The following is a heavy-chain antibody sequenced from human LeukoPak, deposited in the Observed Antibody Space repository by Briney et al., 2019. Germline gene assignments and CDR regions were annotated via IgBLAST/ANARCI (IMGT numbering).Heavy chain of an antibody. CDR3: ARDGYSDSSGYDYPPSV. J-gene: IGHJ4*02. Sequence: ASETLSLTCTVSGGSISSYYWSRIRQPPGKGLEWIGYMSYSGTSSYNPSLRSRITISVDASKKQFSLKLSSVTAADTAVYYCARDGYSDSSGYDYPPSVWGQGTLVTVSS. D-gene: IGHD3-22*01. CDR2: MSYSGTS. CDR1: GGSISSYY. V-gene: IGHV4-59*01.